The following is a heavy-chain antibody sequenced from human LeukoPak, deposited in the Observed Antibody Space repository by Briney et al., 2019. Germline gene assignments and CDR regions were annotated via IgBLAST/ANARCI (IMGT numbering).Heavy chain of an antibody. V-gene: IGHV3-66*01. J-gene: IGHJ4*02. CDR3: AINYMVPFDY. D-gene: IGHD1-7*01. CDR1: GFTFSDYY. Sequence: PGGSLRLSCAASGFTFSDYYMSWIRQAPGKGLEWVSVIYSGGSTYYADSVKGRFTISRDNSKNTLYLQMNSLRAEDTAVYYCAINYMVPFDYWGQGTLVTVSS. CDR2: IYSGGST.